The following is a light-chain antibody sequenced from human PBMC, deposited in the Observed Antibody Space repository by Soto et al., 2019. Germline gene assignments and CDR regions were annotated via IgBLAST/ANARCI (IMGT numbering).Light chain of an antibody. CDR1: QSVYTY. Sequence: EIVLPQSPATLSLSPGERATLSCRASQSVYTYLVWYQHKPGQAPRLLIFDASNRATGIPARFSGSGSGTDFTLTISSLEPEDFAVYYCQQRSNWPITFGQGTRLEIK. J-gene: IGKJ5*01. V-gene: IGKV3-11*01. CDR3: QQRSNWPIT. CDR2: DAS.